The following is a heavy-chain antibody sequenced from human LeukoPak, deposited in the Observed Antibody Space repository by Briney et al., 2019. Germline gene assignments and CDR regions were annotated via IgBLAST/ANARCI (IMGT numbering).Heavy chain of an antibody. J-gene: IGHJ4*02. Sequence: GGSLRLSCAASGFTFSSYWIHWVRQVPGKGLVWVSRIHGDGRTTTYADSVKGRFTISRDNAKNTLYLQMNSLRAEDTAVYYCARDNGENYHTAFDYWGQGTLVTVSS. D-gene: IGHD2-8*01. V-gene: IGHV3-74*01. CDR1: GFTFSSYW. CDR2: IHGDGRTT. CDR3: ARDNGENYHTAFDY.